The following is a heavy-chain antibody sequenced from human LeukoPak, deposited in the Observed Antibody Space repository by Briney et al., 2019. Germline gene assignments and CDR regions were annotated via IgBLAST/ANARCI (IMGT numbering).Heavy chain of an antibody. CDR2: IKQDGSEK. V-gene: IGHV3-7*01. J-gene: IGHJ3*02. CDR1: GFTFSSYW. CDR3: ARYYYNNDGYSEDAFDI. D-gene: IGHD3-22*01. Sequence: GGSLRLSCAASGFTFSSYWMSWVRQAPGKGLEWVANIKQDGSEKYYVDSVKGRFTISRDNAKNSLYLQMNSLRAEDTAIYYCARYYYNNDGYSEDAFDIWGQGTMVTVSS.